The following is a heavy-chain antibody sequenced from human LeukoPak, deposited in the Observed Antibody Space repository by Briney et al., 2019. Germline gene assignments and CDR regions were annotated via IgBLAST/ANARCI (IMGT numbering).Heavy chain of an antibody. CDR1: GFTFSSYS. J-gene: IGHJ4*02. D-gene: IGHD3-22*01. CDR2: ISSSSSYI. V-gene: IGHV3-21*01. CDR3: ARGDHYYYDSSGYYY. Sequence: SGGSLRLSCAASGFTFSSYSMNWVRQAPGKGLEWVSSISSSSSYIYYADSVKGRFTISRDNAKISLYLQMNSLRAEDTAVYYCARGDHYYYDSSGYYYWGQGTLVTVSS.